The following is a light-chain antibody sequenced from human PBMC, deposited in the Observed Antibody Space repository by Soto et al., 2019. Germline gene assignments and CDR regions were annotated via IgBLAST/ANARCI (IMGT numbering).Light chain of an antibody. CDR1: QSISNF. CDR2: RAS. Sequence: DIQMTQSPSTLSASVGDRVTFTCRASQSISNFLAWYHQKPGKAPNLLIFRASDLETGVPSRFSGSGSGTDFSLTIASLQPDDFATYYCQQYKSYPYTFGQGTKLEIK. J-gene: IGKJ2*01. V-gene: IGKV1-5*03. CDR3: QQYKSYPYT.